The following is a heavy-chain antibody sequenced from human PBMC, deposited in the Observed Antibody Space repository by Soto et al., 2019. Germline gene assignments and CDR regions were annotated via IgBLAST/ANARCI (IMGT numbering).Heavy chain of an antibody. V-gene: IGHV1-2*02. CDR1: GYIFTDYY. CDR2: VNPYSGAT. Sequence: ASVKVSCKASGYIFTDYYIHWVRQAPGQGLEWMGWVNPYSGATKFAQKFHGRVTMTKDTSINTAYMDLTRLRSDDTGVYYCARLYSSGGRYGMDVWGQGTTVTVFS. J-gene: IGHJ6*02. D-gene: IGHD5-18*01. CDR3: ARLYSSGGRYGMDV.